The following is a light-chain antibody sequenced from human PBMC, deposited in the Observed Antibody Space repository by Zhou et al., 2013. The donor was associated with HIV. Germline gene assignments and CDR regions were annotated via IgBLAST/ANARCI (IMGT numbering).Light chain of an antibody. J-gene: IGKJ1*01. CDR1: QNIKDY. CDR3: QHRKT. Sequence: IVLTQSPATLSLSPGERATLSCRASQNIKDYLAWFQQKPGLSPRLLIYDASSRATGIPARFSGSGSGTDFTLTITSLEPEDFAIYYCQHRKTFGHGTKVEIK. V-gene: IGKV3-11*01. CDR2: DAS.